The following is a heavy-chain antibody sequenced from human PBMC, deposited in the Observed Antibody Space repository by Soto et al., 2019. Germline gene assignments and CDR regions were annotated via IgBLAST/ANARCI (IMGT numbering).Heavy chain of an antibody. CDR3: ANRPVTPIY. V-gene: IGHV3-23*01. J-gene: IGHJ4*02. CDR2: IIGIGGST. D-gene: IGHD2-2*02. Sequence: QEKGLEWVSAIIGIGGSTSYAETVKGRFTISRDNSQTTLNLQMHRLRAEAKAGYYCANRPVTPIYWGLGTLVTVSS.